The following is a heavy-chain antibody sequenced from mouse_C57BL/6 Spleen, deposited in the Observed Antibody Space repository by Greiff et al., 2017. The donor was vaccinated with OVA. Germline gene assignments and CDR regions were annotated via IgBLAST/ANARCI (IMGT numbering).Heavy chain of an antibody. CDR3: ARPNYFYAMDY. J-gene: IGHJ4*01. V-gene: IGHV5-17*01. D-gene: IGHD2-1*01. CDR2: ISSGSSTI. Sequence: EVNVVESGGGLVKPGGSLKLSCAASGFTFSDYGMHWVRQAPEKGLEWVAYISSGSSTIYYADTVKGRFTISRDNAKNTLFLQMTSLRSEDTAMYYCARPNYFYAMDYWGQGTSVTVSS. CDR1: GFTFSDYG.